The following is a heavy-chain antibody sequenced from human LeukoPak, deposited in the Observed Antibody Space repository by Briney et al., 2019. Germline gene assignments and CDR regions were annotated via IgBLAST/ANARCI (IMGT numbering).Heavy chain of an antibody. J-gene: IGHJ4*02. Sequence: GGSLRLSCTASGFTFGDYAMSWVRQAPGKGLEWVSSISSSYSYIYYADSLKGRFTISRDNAKNSLYLQMNSLRAEDTAVYYCARDAQYCSGGSCYSEPYYFDYWGQGTLVTVSS. CDR1: GFTFGDYA. CDR3: ARDAQYCSGGSCYSEPYYFDY. CDR2: ISSSYSYI. D-gene: IGHD2-15*01. V-gene: IGHV3-21*01.